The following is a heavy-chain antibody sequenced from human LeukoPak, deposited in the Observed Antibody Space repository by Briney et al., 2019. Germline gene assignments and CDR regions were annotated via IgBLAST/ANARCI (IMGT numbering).Heavy chain of an antibody. D-gene: IGHD1-26*01. CDR3: ARHEYSGSYYGLSWFDP. CDR2: IYYSGST. J-gene: IGHJ5*02. Sequence: SETLSLTXTVPGGSISSSGCYWGWIRQPPGKGLEWIASIYYSGSTYYNPSLKSRVTISVDTSKNQLSLKLSSLTAADTAVYYCARHEYSGSYYGLSWFDPWGQGTLVTVSS. CDR1: GGSISSSGCY. V-gene: IGHV4-39*01.